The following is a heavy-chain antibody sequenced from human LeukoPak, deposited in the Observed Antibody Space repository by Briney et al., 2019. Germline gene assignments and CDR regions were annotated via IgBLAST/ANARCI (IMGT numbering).Heavy chain of an antibody. CDR1: GFTFSSYW. V-gene: IGHV3-7*04. CDR3: ARVDDYYDSSGYYPYYYYYYYMDV. J-gene: IGHJ6*03. CDR2: IKQDGSEK. D-gene: IGHD3-22*01. Sequence: GGSLRLSCAASGFTFSSYWMSWVRQAPGKGLEWVANIKQDGSEKYYVDSVKGRFTISRDNAKNSLYLQMNSLRAEDTAVYYCARVDDYYDSSGYYPYYYYYYYMDVWGKGTTVTISS.